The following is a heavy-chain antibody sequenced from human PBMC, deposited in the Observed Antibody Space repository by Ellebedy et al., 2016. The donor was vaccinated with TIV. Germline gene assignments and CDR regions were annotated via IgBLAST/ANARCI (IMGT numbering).Heavy chain of an antibody. CDR1: GFTFSTYS. V-gene: IGHV3-48*02. D-gene: IGHD2-8*01. Sequence: GGSLRLXCAASGFTFSTYSMNWVRQAPGKGLEWVSYISSSSSNIYYADSVKGRFTISRDNAKNSLYLQMNTLRDEDTAVYYCARVRLDCSSGVCRFYDYYYMDAWGKGTTVTVSS. CDR2: ISSSSSNI. CDR3: ARVRLDCSSGVCRFYDYYYMDA. J-gene: IGHJ6*03.